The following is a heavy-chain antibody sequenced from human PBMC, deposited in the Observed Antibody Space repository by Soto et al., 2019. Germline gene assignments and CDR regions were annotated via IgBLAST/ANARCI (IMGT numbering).Heavy chain of an antibody. CDR1: GLTFGSHW. V-gene: IGHV3-7*05. CDR2: IKEDGSEK. D-gene: IGHD6-19*01. Sequence: VQLVESGGGLVQPGGSLRLSCAGSGLTFGSHWMNWVRQAPGKGLEWVANIKEDGSEKYYVDSVKGRFTISTDNAKNSLYLQMNSLRADDTAVYYCARGLGWASDYWGQGTLVTVSS. CDR3: ARGLGWASDY. J-gene: IGHJ4*02.